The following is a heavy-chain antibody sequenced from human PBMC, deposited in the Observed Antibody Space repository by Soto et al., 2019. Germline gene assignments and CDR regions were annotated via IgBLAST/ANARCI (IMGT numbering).Heavy chain of an antibody. CDR2: IYYSGST. D-gene: IGHD3-3*01. J-gene: IGHJ4*02. Sequence: PSETLSLTCTVSGGSISSYYWSWIRQPPGKGLEWIGYIYYSGSTNYNPSLKSRVTISVDTSKNQFSLKLSSVTAADTAVYYCARQVYPAFGVVGKPPYFDYWGQGTLVTVSS. CDR1: GGSISSYY. V-gene: IGHV4-59*08. CDR3: ARQVYPAFGVVGKPPYFDY.